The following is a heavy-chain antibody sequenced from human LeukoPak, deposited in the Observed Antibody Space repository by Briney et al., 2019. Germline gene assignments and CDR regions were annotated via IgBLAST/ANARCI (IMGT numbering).Heavy chain of an antibody. Sequence: SETLSLTCAVSGGSIRDYQWSWIRQPPGKGLEWIGCISSSGSVNDNPSLRSRVTISVDTSKNQFFLNLSSVSAADTAVYYCARIPLGYSGAYYFDYWGQGTLVTVSP. D-gene: IGHD5-12*01. CDR3: ARIPLGYSGAYYFDY. V-gene: IGHV4-4*09. J-gene: IGHJ4*02. CDR1: GGSIRDYQ. CDR2: ISSSGSV.